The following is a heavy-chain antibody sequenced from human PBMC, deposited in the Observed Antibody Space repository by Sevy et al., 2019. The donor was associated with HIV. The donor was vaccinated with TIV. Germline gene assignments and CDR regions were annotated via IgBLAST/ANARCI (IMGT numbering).Heavy chain of an antibody. Sequence: SETLSLTCTVSGGSISSSSYYWGWIRQPPGKGLEWIGRIYDSGSTYYNPPLKSPVTISVDTSKNQFSLRLSSVTAADTAVYYCARQLAVAGTEDYWGQGTLVTVSS. CDR3: ARQLAVAGTEDY. D-gene: IGHD6-19*01. J-gene: IGHJ4*02. V-gene: IGHV4-39*01. CDR1: GGSISSSSYY. CDR2: IYDSGST.